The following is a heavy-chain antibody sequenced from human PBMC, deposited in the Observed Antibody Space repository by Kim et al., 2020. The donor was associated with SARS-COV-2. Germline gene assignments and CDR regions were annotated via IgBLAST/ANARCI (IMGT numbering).Heavy chain of an antibody. CDR3: ARQSSGWYRDYYGMDV. Sequence: GESLKISCKGSGYSFTSYWIGWVRQMPGKGLEWMGIIYPGDSDTRYSPSFQGQVTISADKSISTAYLQWSSLKASDTAMYYCARQSSGWYRDYYGMDVWGQGTTVTVSS. CDR2: IYPGDSDT. D-gene: IGHD6-19*01. CDR1: GYSFTSYW. J-gene: IGHJ6*02. V-gene: IGHV5-51*01.